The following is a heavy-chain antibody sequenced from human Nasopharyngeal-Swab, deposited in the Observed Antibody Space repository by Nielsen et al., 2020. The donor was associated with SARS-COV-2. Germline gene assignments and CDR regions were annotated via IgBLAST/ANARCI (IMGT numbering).Heavy chain of an antibody. D-gene: IGHD4-23*01. CDR1: GFTFSSYG. J-gene: IGHJ4*02. CDR3: AAAPSGDYGGY. V-gene: IGHV3-33*08. CDR2: IWYDGSNK. Sequence: GESLKISCAASGFTFSSYGMHWVRQAPGKGLEWVPVIWYDGSNKYYADSVKGRFTISRDNSKNTVYLQMNSLRAEDTAVYYCAAAPSGDYGGYWGQGTLVTVSS.